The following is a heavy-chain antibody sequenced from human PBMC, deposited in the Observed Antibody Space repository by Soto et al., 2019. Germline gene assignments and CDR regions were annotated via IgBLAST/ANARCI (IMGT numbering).Heavy chain of an antibody. CDR3: ARSRGGAAQGVTGWFDP. V-gene: IGHV1-18*01. Sequence: QVQLVQSGAEVKKPGASVKVSCKASGYTFTSYGISWVRQAPGQGLEWMGWISAYNGNTNYAQKLQGRVTMTTDTSTSTADMELRSLRSDDTAVYYCARSRGGAAQGVTGWFDPWGQGTLVTVSS. D-gene: IGHD2-15*01. J-gene: IGHJ5*02. CDR1: GYTFTSYG. CDR2: ISAYNGNT.